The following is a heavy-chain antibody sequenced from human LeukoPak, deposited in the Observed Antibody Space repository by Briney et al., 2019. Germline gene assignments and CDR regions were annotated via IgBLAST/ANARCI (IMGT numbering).Heavy chain of an antibody. J-gene: IGHJ3*02. CDR3: ARAPVTVKDSFDI. Sequence: SETLSLTCTVSGGSLRSYYWSWIRQPAGKGLEWIGRIYTTVSTNYNPSTNYNPSLKSRVTMSVDTSKNQFSLKLRSMTAADTAVYYCARAPVTVKDSFDIWGQGTMVTVSS. D-gene: IGHD4-11*01. CDR2: IYTTVSTNYNPST. V-gene: IGHV4-59*12. CDR1: GGSLRSYY.